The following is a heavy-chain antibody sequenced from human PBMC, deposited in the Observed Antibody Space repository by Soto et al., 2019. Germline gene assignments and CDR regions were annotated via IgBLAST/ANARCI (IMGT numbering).Heavy chain of an antibody. CDR3: AIGVHEGEWELLYY. Sequence: QVQLVQSGAEVKKPGASVKVSCKASGYTFTSYDINWVRQATGQGLEWMGWMNPNSGNTGYAQKFQGRVTMTRNTSISTAYMVLSSLRSEDTAVYYCAIGVHEGEWELLYYWGQGSLVTVSS. V-gene: IGHV1-8*01. D-gene: IGHD1-26*01. CDR2: MNPNSGNT. J-gene: IGHJ4*02. CDR1: GYTFTSYD.